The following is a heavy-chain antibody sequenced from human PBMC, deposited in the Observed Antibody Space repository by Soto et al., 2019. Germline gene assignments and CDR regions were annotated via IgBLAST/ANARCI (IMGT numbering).Heavy chain of an antibody. Sequence: PGGSLRLSCAASGFTFDDYAMHWVRQAPGKGLEWVSGTSWNSGSIGYADSVKGRFTISRDNAKNSLYLQMNSLRAEGTALYYCAILGDIVVVPAADYYYYYGMDVWGQGTTVTVSS. CDR3: AILGDIVVVPAADYYYYYGMDV. J-gene: IGHJ6*02. D-gene: IGHD2-2*01. CDR2: TSWNSGSI. CDR1: GFTFDDYA. V-gene: IGHV3-9*01.